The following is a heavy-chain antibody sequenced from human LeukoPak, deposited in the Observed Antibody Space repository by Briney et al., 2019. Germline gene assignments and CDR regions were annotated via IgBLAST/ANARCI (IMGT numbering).Heavy chain of an antibody. CDR3: ARVVLSRGERDY. CDR2: INWNGGST. D-gene: IGHD5-24*01. Sequence: GGSLRLSCAASGFTFDDYGMSWVRQAPGKGLEWVSGINWNGGSTGYVDSVKGRFTISRDNAKKFLYLQMNSLRAEDTAMYYCARVVLSRGERDYWGQGTLVTVSS. V-gene: IGHV3-20*04. J-gene: IGHJ4*02. CDR1: GFTFDDYG.